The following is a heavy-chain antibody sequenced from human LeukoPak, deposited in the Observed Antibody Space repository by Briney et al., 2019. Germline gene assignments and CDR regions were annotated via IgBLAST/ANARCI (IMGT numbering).Heavy chain of an antibody. D-gene: IGHD6-13*01. CDR3: TRTDSSWSVYYYYMDV. CDR1: GYTFTSYD. Sequence: ASVKVSCKASGYTFTSYDINWVRQATGQGLEWMGWMNPNSGNTGYAQKFQGRVTMTRNTSISTAYMELSSLRSEDTAVYYCTRTDSSWSVYYYYMDVWGKGTTVTVSS. CDR2: MNPNSGNT. V-gene: IGHV1-8*01. J-gene: IGHJ6*03.